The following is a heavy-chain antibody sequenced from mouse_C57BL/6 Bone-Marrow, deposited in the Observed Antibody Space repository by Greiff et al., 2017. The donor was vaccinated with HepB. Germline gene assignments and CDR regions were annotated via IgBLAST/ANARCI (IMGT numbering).Heavy chain of an antibody. J-gene: IGHJ2*01. V-gene: IGHV1-61*01. CDR3: AREGGLPDYFDY. D-gene: IGHD2-4*01. CDR2: IYPSDSET. CDR1: GYTFTSYW. Sequence: VQLQQPGAELVRPGSSVKLSCKASGYTFTSYWMDWVKQRPGQGLEWIGNIYPSDSETHYNQKFKDKATLTVDKSSSTAYMQLSSLTSEDSAVYYCAREGGLPDYFDYWGQGTTLTVSS.